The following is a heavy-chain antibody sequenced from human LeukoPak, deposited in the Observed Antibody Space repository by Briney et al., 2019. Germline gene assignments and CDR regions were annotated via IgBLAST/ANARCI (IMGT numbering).Heavy chain of an antibody. CDR2: IYSNDGT. J-gene: IGHJ2*01. D-gene: IGHD4-23*01. CDR1: GFSVSTNY. V-gene: IGHV3-53*01. CDR3: ATSPGWQLRRYFDL. Sequence: HPGGSLRLSCAASGFSVSTNYMSWVRQAPGKGLEWVPIIYSNDGTYSADSVKDRFTISRDNSKNTLYLQMHSLRADDTAVYYCATSPGWQLRRYFDLWGRGTLVTVSS.